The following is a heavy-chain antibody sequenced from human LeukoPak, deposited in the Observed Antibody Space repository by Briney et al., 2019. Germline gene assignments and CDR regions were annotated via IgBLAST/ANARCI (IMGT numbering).Heavy chain of an antibody. Sequence: KTSETLSLTCSVSGGSISSYYWSWILQPPGKGLEWIGYIYYSGSTNYNPSLKSRVTISVDTSKNQFSLKLSSVTAADTAVYYCASSGYSSGWYDRKTYFDYWGQGTLVTVSS. J-gene: IGHJ4*02. CDR3: ASSGYSSGWYDRKTYFDY. V-gene: IGHV4-59*01. CDR2: IYYSGST. D-gene: IGHD6-19*01. CDR1: GGSISSYY.